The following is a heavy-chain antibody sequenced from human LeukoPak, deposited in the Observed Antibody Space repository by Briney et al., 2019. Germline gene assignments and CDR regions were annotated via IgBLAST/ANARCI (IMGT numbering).Heavy chain of an antibody. CDR2: ISSSSSYI. Sequence: GGSLRLSCAASGFTFSSYSMNWVRQAPGKGLEWVPSISSSSSYIYYADSVKGRFTISRDNAKNSLYLQMNSLRAEDMALYYCAKGLGRAAAGILPYYMDVWGKGTTVTVSS. CDR1: GFTFSSYS. V-gene: IGHV3-21*04. J-gene: IGHJ6*03. CDR3: AKGLGRAAAGILPYYMDV. D-gene: IGHD6-13*01.